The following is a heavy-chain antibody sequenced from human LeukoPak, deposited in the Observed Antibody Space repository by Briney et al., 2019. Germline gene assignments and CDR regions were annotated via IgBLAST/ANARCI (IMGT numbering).Heavy chain of an antibody. V-gene: IGHV3-11*01. D-gene: IGHD6-19*01. Sequence: GGSLRLSCAASGFIFSDYYMSWIRQAPGKGLEWVSYISGTGSTIFYADSVKGRFTISRDNPKNSLYLQMNSLRAEDTAVYYCARDKAVADPLDYWGQGTLVTVSS. CDR2: ISGTGSTI. J-gene: IGHJ4*02. CDR1: GFIFSDYY. CDR3: ARDKAVADPLDY.